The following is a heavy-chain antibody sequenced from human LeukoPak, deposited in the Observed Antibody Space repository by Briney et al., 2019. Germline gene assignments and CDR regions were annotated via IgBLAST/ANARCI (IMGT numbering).Heavy chain of an antibody. CDR2: IYPGDSDT. V-gene: IGHV5-51*01. CDR3: ARGDSSANLDY. CDR1: EYSFTSYW. Sequence: GESLKISFKGSEYSFTSYWIAWVRQMPGKGLEWMGIIYPGDSDTRYSPSFQGQVTISADKSISTAYLQWSSLKASDTAMYYCARGDSSANLDYWGQGTLVTVSS. D-gene: IGHD3-22*01. J-gene: IGHJ4*02.